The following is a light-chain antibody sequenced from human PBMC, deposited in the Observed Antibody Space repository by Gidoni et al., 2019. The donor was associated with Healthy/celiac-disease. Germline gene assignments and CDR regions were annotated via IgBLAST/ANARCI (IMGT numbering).Light chain of an antibody. CDR2: DTS. J-gene: IGKJ4*01. Sequence: EVVLTPSPATLSLSPGARATLSSRASQSINTYLDWYQQRPGQSPRLLIYDTSNRATGIPARFSGSGSGTDFTLTISSLEPEDFAVYDCQQRSNWPLTFGGGTRVEIK. CDR1: QSINTY. CDR3: QQRSNWPLT. V-gene: IGKV3-11*01.